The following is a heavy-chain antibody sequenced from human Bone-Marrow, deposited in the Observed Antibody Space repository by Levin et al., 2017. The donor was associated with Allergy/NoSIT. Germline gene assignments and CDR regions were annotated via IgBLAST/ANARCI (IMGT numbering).Heavy chain of an antibody. CDR1: DGSMSGYY. CDR2: IYYSGNT. Sequence: PSETLSLICTVSDGSMSGYYWSWIRQPPGKGLEWIGYIYYSGNTNYNSSLKSRVTMSVDTSKNEFSLRLNSVTAADTAVYFCARGSFIMTGYYNIYYYYMDVWGKGTTVTVSS. D-gene: IGHD3-9*01. J-gene: IGHJ6*03. CDR3: ARGSFIMTGYYNIYYYYMDV. V-gene: IGHV4-59*08.